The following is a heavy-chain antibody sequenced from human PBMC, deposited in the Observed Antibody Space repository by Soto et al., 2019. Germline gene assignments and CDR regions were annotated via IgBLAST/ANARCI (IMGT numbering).Heavy chain of an antibody. D-gene: IGHD6-19*01. Sequence: GGSLRLSCAASGFTFSSYWMSWVRQAPGKGLEWVANIKQDGSEKYYVDSVKGRFTISRDNAKNSLYLQMNSLRAEDTAVYYCASRGRWLVRPGAFDIWGQGTMVTVSS. CDR3: ASRGRWLVRPGAFDI. J-gene: IGHJ3*02. CDR1: GFTFSSYW. V-gene: IGHV3-7*01. CDR2: IKQDGSEK.